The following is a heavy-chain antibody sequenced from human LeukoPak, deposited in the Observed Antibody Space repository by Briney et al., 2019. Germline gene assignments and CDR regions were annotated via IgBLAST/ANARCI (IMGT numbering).Heavy chain of an antibody. J-gene: IGHJ4*02. CDR3: ARSTPKLPGYYFDY. CDR1: GFTFSSYE. V-gene: IGHV3-48*03. CDR2: ISSSGSTI. D-gene: IGHD5-24*01. Sequence: GGSLRLSCAASGFTFSSYEMNWVRQAPGKGLEWLSYISSSGSTIYYADSVKGRFTISRDNAKNSLYLQMNSLRAEDTAVYYCARSTPKLPGYYFDYWGQGTLVTVSS.